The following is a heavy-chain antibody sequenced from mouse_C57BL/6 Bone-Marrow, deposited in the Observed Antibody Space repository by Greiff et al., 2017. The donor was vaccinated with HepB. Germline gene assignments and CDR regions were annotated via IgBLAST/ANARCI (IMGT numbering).Heavy chain of an antibody. D-gene: IGHD2-3*01. J-gene: IGHJ3*01. Sequence: EVMLVESVAELVRPGASVKLSCTASGFNIKNTYMHWVKQRPEQGLEWIGRIDPANGNTKYAPKFQGKATITADTSSNTAYLQLSSLTSEDTAIYYCARRGWLPQAWFAYWGQGTLVTVSA. V-gene: IGHV14-3*01. CDR2: IDPANGNT. CDR3: ARRGWLPQAWFAY. CDR1: GFNIKNTY.